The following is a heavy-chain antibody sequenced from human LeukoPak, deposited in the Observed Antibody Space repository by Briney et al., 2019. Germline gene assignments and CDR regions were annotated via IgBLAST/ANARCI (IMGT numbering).Heavy chain of an antibody. CDR3: ARDKHYYGSGSYYVRYNWFDP. CDR2: IYTSGST. Sequence: SETLSLTCTVSGYSINSGYYWSWIRQPAGKGLEWIGRIYTSGSTNYNPSLKSRVTMSVDTSKNQFSLKLSSVTAADTAVYYCARDKHYYGSGSYYVRYNWFDPWGQGTLVTVSS. V-gene: IGHV4-4*07. CDR1: GYSINSGYY. D-gene: IGHD3-10*01. J-gene: IGHJ5*02.